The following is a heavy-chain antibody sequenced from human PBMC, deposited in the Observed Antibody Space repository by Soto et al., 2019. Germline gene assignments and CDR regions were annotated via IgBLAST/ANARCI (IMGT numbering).Heavy chain of an antibody. CDR1: GYTCTTYP. D-gene: IGHD7-27*01. J-gene: IGHJ4*02. V-gene: IGHV1-3*01. CDR2: INAGNGNT. Sequence: QVQLVQCGAEVKKPGASVTVSCKASGYTCTTYPMHWVRQAPGQRLEWMGWINAGNGNTKYSQKFQGRVTLTRDTSANTAYMELSSLRTEDTAVYYCARGLTGFDYWGQGTLVTVSS. CDR3: ARGLTGFDY.